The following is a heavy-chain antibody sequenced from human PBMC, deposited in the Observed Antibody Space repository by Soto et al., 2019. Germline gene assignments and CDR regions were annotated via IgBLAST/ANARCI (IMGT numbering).Heavy chain of an antibody. CDR3: ERDGVGHTTFFGYFDY. CDR2: IRYDGSNI. V-gene: IGHV3-33*01. J-gene: IGHJ4*02. CDR1: GFTFSGLG. D-gene: IGHD1-26*01. Sequence: QVQLVESGGGVVQPGRSLRLSCAASGFTFSGLGMHWVRQAPGKGLEWVAVIRYDGSNIYYADAVKGRFTISRDNSKDTLYLQLNSLRDDDTAVYYCERDGVGHTTFFGYFDYWGQGTLVTVSS.